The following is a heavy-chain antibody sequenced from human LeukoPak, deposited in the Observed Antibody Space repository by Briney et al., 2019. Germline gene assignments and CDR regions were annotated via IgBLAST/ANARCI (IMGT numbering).Heavy chain of an antibody. Sequence: SETLSLTCTVSGGSISSSSYYWGWIRQPAGKGLEWVGRIYTTGRANYNPSLKSRVTISLDTSKNQFSLKLSSVTAADTAVYYCARGWTYCSTTSCYAFNIWGQGTMVTVSS. V-gene: IGHV4-61*02. CDR2: IYTTGRA. J-gene: IGHJ3*02. CDR3: ARGWTYCSTTSCYAFNI. D-gene: IGHD2-2*01. CDR1: GGSISSSSYY.